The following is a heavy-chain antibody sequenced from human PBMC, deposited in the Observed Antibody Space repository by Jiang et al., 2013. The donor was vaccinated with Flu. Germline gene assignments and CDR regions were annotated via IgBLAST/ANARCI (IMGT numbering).Heavy chain of an antibody. CDR3: AKDPRVLDYYGSGSHYYFDY. CDR1: GFTFSSYG. J-gene: IGHJ4*02. Sequence: VVQPGGSLRLSCAASGFTFSSYGMHWVRQAPGKGLEWVAFIRYDGSNKYYADSVKGRFTISRDNSKNTLYLQMNSLRAEDTAVYYCAKDPRVLDYYGSGSHYYFDYWGQGTLVTVSS. CDR2: IRYDGSNK. D-gene: IGHD3-10*01. V-gene: IGHV3-30*02.